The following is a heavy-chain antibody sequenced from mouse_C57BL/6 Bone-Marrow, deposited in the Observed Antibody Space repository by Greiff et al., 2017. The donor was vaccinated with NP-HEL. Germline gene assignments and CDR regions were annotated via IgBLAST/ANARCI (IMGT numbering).Heavy chain of an antibody. CDR1: GYTFTSYW. CDR3: ARRLEGGFDV. D-gene: IGHD1-2*01. Sequence: QVQPKQPGAELVKPGASVKLSCKASGYTFTSYWMHWVKQRPGQGLEWIGMIHPNSGSTNYNEKFKSKATLTVDKSSSTAYMQLSSLTSEDSAVYYCARRLEGGFDVWGTGTTVTVSS. CDR2: IHPNSGST. V-gene: IGHV1-64*01. J-gene: IGHJ1*03.